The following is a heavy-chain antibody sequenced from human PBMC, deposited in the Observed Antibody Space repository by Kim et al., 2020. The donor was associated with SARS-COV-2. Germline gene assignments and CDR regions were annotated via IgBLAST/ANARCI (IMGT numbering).Heavy chain of an antibody. CDR3: ARDYGSGDNPYVDY. Sequence: NPSLKSRVTISVDTSKNQFSLKLSSVPAAATAVYYWARDYGSGDNPYVDYWGQGTLVTVSS. J-gene: IGHJ4*02. D-gene: IGHD3-10*01. V-gene: IGHV4-31*02.